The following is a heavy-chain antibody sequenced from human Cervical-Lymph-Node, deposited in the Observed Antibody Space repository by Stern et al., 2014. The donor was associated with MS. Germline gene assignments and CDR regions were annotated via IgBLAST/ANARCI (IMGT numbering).Heavy chain of an antibody. CDR3: ARDSTLSGSYDGYFDY. J-gene: IGHJ4*02. CDR1: GGSISSGGYY. V-gene: IGHV4-31*03. Sequence: QLQLQESGPGLVKPSQTLSLTCTVSGGSISSGGYYWSWIRQHPGKGLEWIGYIYYSGSTYYNPSLKSRVTISVDTSKNQFSLKLSSVTAADTAVYYCARDSTLSGSYDGYFDYWGQGTLVTVSS. D-gene: IGHD1-26*01. CDR2: IYYSGST.